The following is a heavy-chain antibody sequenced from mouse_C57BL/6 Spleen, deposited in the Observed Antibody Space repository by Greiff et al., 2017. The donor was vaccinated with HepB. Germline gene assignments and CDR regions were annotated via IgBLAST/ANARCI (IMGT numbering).Heavy chain of an antibody. Sequence: EVQLQQSGAELVRPGASVKLSCTASGFNIKDYYMHWVKQRPEQGLQWIGRIDPEDGDTEYAPKFQGQATMTADTSSNTAYLKLSSLTSEDTAVYYCTISIYYDYDEVFDYWGQGTTLTVSS. D-gene: IGHD2-4*01. CDR2: IDPEDGDT. CDR3: TISIYYDYDEVFDY. J-gene: IGHJ2*01. V-gene: IGHV14-1*01. CDR1: GFNIKDYY.